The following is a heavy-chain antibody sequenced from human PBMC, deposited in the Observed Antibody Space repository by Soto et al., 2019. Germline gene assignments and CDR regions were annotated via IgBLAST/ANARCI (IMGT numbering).Heavy chain of an antibody. D-gene: IGHD3-3*01. V-gene: IGHV4-34*01. CDR1: GGSFSGYY. J-gene: IGHJ6*02. CDR3: ARGLKELRFLEWLAHLYYYYGMDV. Sequence: SETLPLTCAVYGGSFSGYYWSWIRQPPGKGLEWIGEINHSGSTNYNPSLKSRVTISVDTSKNQFSLKLSSVTAADTAVYYCARGLKELRFLEWLAHLYYYYGMDVWGQGTTVTVSS. CDR2: INHSGST.